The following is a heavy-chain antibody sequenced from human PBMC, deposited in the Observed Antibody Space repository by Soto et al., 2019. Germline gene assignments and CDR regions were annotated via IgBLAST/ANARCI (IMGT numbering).Heavy chain of an antibody. Sequence: QVQLQQWGAGLLKPSETLSLTCAVYGGSFSGYYWNWIRQPPGKGLEWIGEINHSGSTNYNPSLKSRVTISVDTSKNQFSLKLCSVTAADTVVYYCARGWGRIFDYWGQGTLVTVSS. CDR2: INHSGST. J-gene: IGHJ4*02. D-gene: IGHD7-27*01. V-gene: IGHV4-34*01. CDR3: ARGWGRIFDY. CDR1: GGSFSGYY.